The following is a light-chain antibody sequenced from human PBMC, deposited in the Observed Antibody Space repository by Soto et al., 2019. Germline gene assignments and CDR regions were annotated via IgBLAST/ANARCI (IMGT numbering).Light chain of an antibody. CDR3: QSYDSSLSGYV. J-gene: IGLJ1*01. V-gene: IGLV1-40*01. Sequence: QSVLTQPPSVAGAPGQRVTISCTGSRSNIGAGYDVHWYQQLPGTAPKLLIYGNSHRPSGVPDRFSGSKSGTSASLAITGLQAADDADYSCQSYDSSLSGYVFGTGTKLTVL. CDR2: GNS. CDR1: RSNIGAGYD.